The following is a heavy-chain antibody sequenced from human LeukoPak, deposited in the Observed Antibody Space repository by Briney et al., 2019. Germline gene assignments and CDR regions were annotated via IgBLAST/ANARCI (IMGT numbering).Heavy chain of an antibody. Sequence: SETLSLTCTVSGGSISSSSYYWGWIRQPPGKGLEWIGSIYYSGSTYYNPSLKSRVTISVDTPKNQFSLKLRSVTAADTAVYYCARFVVVVAAWVYWGQGTLVTVSS. J-gene: IGHJ4*02. V-gene: IGHV4-39*01. CDR1: GGSISSSSYY. CDR2: IYYSGST. CDR3: ARFVVVVAAWVY. D-gene: IGHD2-15*01.